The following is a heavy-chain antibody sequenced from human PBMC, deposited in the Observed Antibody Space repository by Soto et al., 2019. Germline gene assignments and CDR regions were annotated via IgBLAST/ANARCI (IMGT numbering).Heavy chain of an antibody. D-gene: IGHD3-10*01. CDR1: GFTFSSNS. J-gene: IGHJ4*02. Sequence: EVQLLESGGGLVQPGGSLRLSCAASGFTFSSNSMSWVRQAPGKGLEWVSGFRTGGDDGTTYYADSVKGRFTISRDNSKNTLVLQMNSMRGEDTAIYYCAKKVNSGAGSQYFDCWGQGTLFTVSS. CDR3: AKKVNSGAGSQYFDC. CDR2: FRTGGDDGTT. V-gene: IGHV3-23*01.